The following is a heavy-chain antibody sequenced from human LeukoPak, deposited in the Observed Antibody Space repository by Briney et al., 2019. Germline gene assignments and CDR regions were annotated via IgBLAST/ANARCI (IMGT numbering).Heavy chain of an antibody. CDR1: GYTFTSYG. Sequence: ASVKVSCKASGYTFTSYGISWVRQAPGQGLEWMGWISAYNGNTNYAQELQGRVTMTTDTSTSTAYMELRSLRSDDTAVYYCARDSPTYYYDSSGYSATEEIDYWGQGTLVTVSS. V-gene: IGHV1-18*01. J-gene: IGHJ4*01. CDR2: ISAYNGNT. CDR3: ARDSPTYYYDSSGYSATEEIDY. D-gene: IGHD3-22*01.